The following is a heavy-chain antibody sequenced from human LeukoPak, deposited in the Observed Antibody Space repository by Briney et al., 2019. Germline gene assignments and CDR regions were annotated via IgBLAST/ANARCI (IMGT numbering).Heavy chain of an antibody. J-gene: IGHJ4*02. Sequence: KASETLSLTCTVSGGSISSSNYYWGWIRQPPGKGLELIGSIYYSGSTYYNPSLKSRVTISVDTSKNQFSLKLSSVTAADTAVYCCARGFGTNYFDYWGQGTLVTVSS. CDR2: IYYSGST. CDR3: ARGFGTNYFDY. CDR1: GGSISSSNYY. V-gene: IGHV4-39*01. D-gene: IGHD3-16*01.